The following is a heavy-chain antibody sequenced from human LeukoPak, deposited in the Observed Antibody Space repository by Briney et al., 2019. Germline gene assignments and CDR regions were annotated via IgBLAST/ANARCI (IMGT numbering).Heavy chain of an antibody. Sequence: ASVKVSCKASGYTFTIYYMHWVRHAPGQGLEWMGIINPSGGSTSYAQKFQGRVTMTRDTSTSTVYMELSSLRSEDTAVYYCARATVEEVVAASLDYWGQGTLVTVSS. V-gene: IGHV1-46*01. CDR1: GYTFTIYY. J-gene: IGHJ4*02. D-gene: IGHD2-15*01. CDR2: INPSGGST. CDR3: ARATVEEVVAASLDY.